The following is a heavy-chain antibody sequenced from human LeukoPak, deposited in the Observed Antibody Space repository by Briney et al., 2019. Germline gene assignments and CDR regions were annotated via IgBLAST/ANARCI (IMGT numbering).Heavy chain of an antibody. CDR1: GVTFNSYV. V-gene: IGHV3-23*01. CDR2: ISGSGSGT. Sequence: GGSLRLSCEASGVTFNSYVMSWVRQAPGRGPEWVSGISGSGSGTYYADSVKGRFAISRDNSKNTLYLQMNSLRVEDTAVYYCVQEGPRGLAFDIWGQGTKVTVSS. CDR3: VQEGPRGLAFDI. J-gene: IGHJ3*02.